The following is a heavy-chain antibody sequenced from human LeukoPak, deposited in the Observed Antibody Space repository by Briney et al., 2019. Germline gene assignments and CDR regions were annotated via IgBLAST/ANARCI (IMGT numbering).Heavy chain of an antibody. D-gene: IGHD1-26*01. CDR3: ATDRNSGKYYDY. Sequence: GGSLRLSCAASGLRFRNYGMHWVRQAPGKGLEWVAVIWYDGSNQYYVDSVKGRFTVSRDNAKNTLYLQMNSLRAEDTAVYYCATDRNSGKYYDYLGQGTLVTVSS. CDR1: GLRFRNYG. J-gene: IGHJ4*02. CDR2: IWYDGSNQ. V-gene: IGHV3-33*01.